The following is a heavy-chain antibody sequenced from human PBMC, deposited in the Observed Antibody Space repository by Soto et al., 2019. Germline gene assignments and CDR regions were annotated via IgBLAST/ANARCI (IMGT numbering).Heavy chain of an antibody. J-gene: IGHJ4*02. D-gene: IGHD5-12*01. Sequence: QVQLVPSGAEVKKPGASVKVSCKASGYTFTSYGISWVRQAPGQGLEWMGWISAYNGNTNYAQKLQGRVTMTTDTSTSTAYMELRSLRSDDTAVYYCASHGATIPLGAYFDYWGQGTLVTVSS. CDR3: ASHGATIPLGAYFDY. CDR2: ISAYNGNT. V-gene: IGHV1-18*01. CDR1: GYTFTSYG.